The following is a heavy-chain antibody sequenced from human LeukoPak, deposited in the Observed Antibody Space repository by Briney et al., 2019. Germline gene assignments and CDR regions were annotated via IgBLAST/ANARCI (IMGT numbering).Heavy chain of an antibody. V-gene: IGHV4-59*01. CDR1: DDSITMYY. D-gene: IGHD6-13*01. J-gene: IGHJ2*01. CDR2: IFYSGST. CDR3: ARVYYSSSYDYWYFDL. Sequence: SETLSLTCSVSDDSITMYYWTWIRQPPGKGLEWIGYIFYSGSTNYNPSLKSRVTISVDTSKNQFSLKLSSVTAADTAVYYYARVYYSSSYDYWYFDLWGRGTLVTVSS.